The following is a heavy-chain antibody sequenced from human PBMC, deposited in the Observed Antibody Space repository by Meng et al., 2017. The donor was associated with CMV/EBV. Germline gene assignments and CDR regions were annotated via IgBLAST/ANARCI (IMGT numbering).Heavy chain of an antibody. CDR2: ISAYNGNT. Sequence: ASVKVSCKASGYTFTSCGISWVRQAPGQGLEWMGWISAYNGNTNYAQKLQGRVTMTTDTSTSTAYMELRSLRSDDTAVYYCARYCSSTSCPVRAFDIWGQGTMATVSS. D-gene: IGHD2-2*01. CDR3: ARYCSSTSCPVRAFDI. V-gene: IGHV1-18*01. J-gene: IGHJ3*02. CDR1: GYTFTSCG.